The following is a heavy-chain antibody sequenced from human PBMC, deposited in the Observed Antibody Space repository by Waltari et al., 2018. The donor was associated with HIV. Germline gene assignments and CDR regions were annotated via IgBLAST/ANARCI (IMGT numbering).Heavy chain of an antibody. CDR3: TSEEDYGSGSHFDY. CDR1: GCSLYSVW. J-gene: IGHJ4*02. V-gene: IGHV3-15*01. D-gene: IGHD3-10*01. CDR2: IKTKGDDGAT. Sequence: EVQLVESGGDLLKPGGCLRLSCAASGCSLYSVWLSWVRQAPGKVLEGVGRIKTKGDDGATDYAAAVKGRFTISRDDSKNTGYLQMNSLKIEDTAVYYCTSEEDYGSGSHFDYWGQGTLVTVSS.